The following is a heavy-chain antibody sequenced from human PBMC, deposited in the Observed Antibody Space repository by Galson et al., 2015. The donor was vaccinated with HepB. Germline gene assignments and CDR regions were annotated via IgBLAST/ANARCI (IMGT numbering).Heavy chain of an antibody. Sequence: ETLSLTCAVYGGSFSNYYCNWIRQSPGKGLEWIGEVTLSGSTNYNPSLKSRVAISLDTSRNHFSLELNSVTAADTAVYYCLLRLKWADHWGQGTLVTVSS. D-gene: IGHD2-15*01. V-gene: IGHV4-34*01. CDR1: GGSFSNYY. CDR3: LLRLKWADH. J-gene: IGHJ4*02. CDR2: VTLSGST.